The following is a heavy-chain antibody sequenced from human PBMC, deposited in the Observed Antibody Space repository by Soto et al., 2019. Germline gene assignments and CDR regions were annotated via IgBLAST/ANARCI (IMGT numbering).Heavy chain of an antibody. Sequence: TSEPLSLRCTVSDGSISSGGYYWSWMLQHPVKGLEWIGYIYYSGSTYYNPSLKSRVTISVDTSKNQFSLKLSSVTAADTAVYYCARLYCSSTSCYFGWFDPWGQGTLVTVSS. J-gene: IGHJ5*02. CDR1: DGSISSGGYY. CDR3: ARLYCSSTSCYFGWFDP. V-gene: IGHV4-31*03. CDR2: IYYSGST. D-gene: IGHD2-2*01.